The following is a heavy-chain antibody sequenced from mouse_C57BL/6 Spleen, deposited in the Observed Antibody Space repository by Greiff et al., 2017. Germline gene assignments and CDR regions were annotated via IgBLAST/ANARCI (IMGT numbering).Heavy chain of an antibody. CDR1: GYTFTSYW. V-gene: IGHV1-55*01. J-gene: IGHJ2*01. CDR2: IYPGSGST. CDR3: EREDMGYDYIPYYFDY. D-gene: IGHD2-4*01. Sequence: QVQLQQPGAELVKPGASVKMSCKASGYTFTSYWITWVKQRPGQGLEWIGDIYPGSGSTNYNEKFKSKATLTVDTSSSTAYMQLSSLTSEDSAVYYCEREDMGYDYIPYYFDYWGQGTTLTGSS.